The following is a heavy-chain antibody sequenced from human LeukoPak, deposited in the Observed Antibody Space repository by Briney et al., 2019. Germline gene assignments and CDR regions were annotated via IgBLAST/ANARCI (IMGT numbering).Heavy chain of an antibody. CDR2: IYFSGST. CDR3: ARERWFGELLYLDY. Sequence: PSETLSLTCTVSGDSISSGSYYWSWIRQPAGKGLEWIGRIYFSGSTNYNPSLKSRVTISVDTSKNQFSLKLSSVTAADTAVYYCARERWFGELLYLDYWGQGTLVTVSS. V-gene: IGHV4-61*02. D-gene: IGHD3-10*01. CDR1: GDSISSGSYY. J-gene: IGHJ4*02.